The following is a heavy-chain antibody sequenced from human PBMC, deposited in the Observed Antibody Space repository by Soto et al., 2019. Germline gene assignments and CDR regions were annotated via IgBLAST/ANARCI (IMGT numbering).Heavy chain of an antibody. CDR3: VRHKREIFGKRWLQLYVDY. CDR1: GGSISSSSYY. Sequence: SETLSLTCTVSGGSISSSSYYWGWIRQPPGKGLEWIGSIYYSGSTYYNPSLKSRVTISVDTSKNQFSLKLSSVTAADTAVYYCVRHKREIFGKRWLQLYVDYCGQGHLLTVSS. J-gene: IGHJ4*02. V-gene: IGHV4-39*01. CDR2: IYYSGST. D-gene: IGHD5-12*01.